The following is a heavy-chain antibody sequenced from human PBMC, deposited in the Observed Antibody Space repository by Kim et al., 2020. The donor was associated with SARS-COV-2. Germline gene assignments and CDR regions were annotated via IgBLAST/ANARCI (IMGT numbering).Heavy chain of an antibody. CDR3: AREGRFWSGSDYLGY. V-gene: IGHV3-30*07. D-gene: IGHD3-3*01. J-gene: IGHJ4*02. Sequence: DSVKGRFTISRDNSKNTLYLQMNSLRAEDTAVYYCAREGRFWSGSDYLGYWGQGTLVTVSS.